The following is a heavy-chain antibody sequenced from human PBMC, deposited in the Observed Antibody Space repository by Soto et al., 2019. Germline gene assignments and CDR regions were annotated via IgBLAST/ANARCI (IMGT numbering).Heavy chain of an antibody. V-gene: IGHV3-23*01. CDR2: ISGSGGST. J-gene: IGHJ3*02. CDR3: AKPGHRGGFTVTTEDAFDI. CDR1: GFTFSSYA. D-gene: IGHD4-4*01. Sequence: GGSLRLSCAASGFTFSSYAMSWVRQAPGKGLEWVSAISGSGGSTYYADSVKGRFTISRDNSKNTLYLQMNSLRAEDTAVYYCAKPGHRGGFTVTTEDAFDIWGQGTMVTVSS.